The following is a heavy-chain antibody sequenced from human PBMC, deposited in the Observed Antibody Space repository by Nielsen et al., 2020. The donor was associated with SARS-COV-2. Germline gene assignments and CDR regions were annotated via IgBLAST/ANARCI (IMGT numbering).Heavy chain of an antibody. CDR1: GFTFSSYW. CDR2: IKQDGSEK. D-gene: IGHD6-19*01. Sequence: GGSLRLSCAASGFTFSSYWMSWVRQAPGKGLEWVADIKQDGSEKYYVDSVKGRFTISRDNAKNSLYLQMNSLRAEDTAVYYCARDLIAVAGTSVFDYWGQGTLVTVSS. J-gene: IGHJ4*02. V-gene: IGHV3-7*01. CDR3: ARDLIAVAGTSVFDY.